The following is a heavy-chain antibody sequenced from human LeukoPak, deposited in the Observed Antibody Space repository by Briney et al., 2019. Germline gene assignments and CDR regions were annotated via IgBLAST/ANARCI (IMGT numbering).Heavy chain of an antibody. CDR3: ARDFAGGFDY. Sequence: GGSLRLSCAASGFTFTGYEMNWVRQAPGKGLERVSYISTGGGSISYAHSVKGRFTTSRDNAKNSLYLQMNSLRAEDTALYYCARDFAGGFDYWGQGSLVTVSS. J-gene: IGHJ4*02. D-gene: IGHD2-15*01. CDR1: GFTFTGYE. V-gene: IGHV3-48*03. CDR2: ISTGGGSI.